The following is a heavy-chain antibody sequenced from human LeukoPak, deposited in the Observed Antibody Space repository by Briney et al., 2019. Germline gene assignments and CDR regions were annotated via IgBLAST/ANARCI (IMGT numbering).Heavy chain of an antibody. CDR3: ARDSWAGSGFDY. CDR2: IYSGGST. D-gene: IGHD3-10*01. CDR1: GFTVSSNY. J-gene: IGHJ4*02. Sequence: PGGSLRLSCAASGFTVSSNYMSWVRQAPRKGLEWVSVIYSGGSTYYADSVKGRFTISRDNSKNTLYLQMNSLRAEDTAVYYCARDSWAGSGFDYWGQGTLVTVSS. V-gene: IGHV3-66*01.